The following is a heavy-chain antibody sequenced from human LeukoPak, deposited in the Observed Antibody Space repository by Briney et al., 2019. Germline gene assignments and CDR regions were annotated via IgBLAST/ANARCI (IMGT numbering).Heavy chain of an antibody. CDR1: GYTFTSYG. CDR2: ISAYNGNT. V-gene: IGHV1-18*01. Sequence: ASVKVSCKASGYTFTSYGISWVRQAPGQGLEWMGWISAYNGNTNYAQKLQGRVTMTTDTSTSTAYMELRSLRSDDTAVYYSASAGSGLSSSWADDAFDIWGQGTMVTVSS. CDR3: ASAGSGLSSSWADDAFDI. J-gene: IGHJ3*02. D-gene: IGHD6-13*01.